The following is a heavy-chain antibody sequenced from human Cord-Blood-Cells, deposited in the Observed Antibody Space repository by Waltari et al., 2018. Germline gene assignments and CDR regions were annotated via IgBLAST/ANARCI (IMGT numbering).Heavy chain of an antibody. Sequence: EVQLVESGGGLIQPGGSLRLSCAASGFTVSSNYMSWVRQAPGKGLEWVSVIYSGGSTYYADSVKGRFTISRDNSKNTLYLQMNSLRAEDTAVYYCARDYSSYYYYMDVWGKGTTVTVSS. CDR1: GFTVSSNY. J-gene: IGHJ6*03. CDR3: ARDYSSYYYYMDV. V-gene: IGHV3-53*01. D-gene: IGHD6-13*01. CDR2: IYSGGST.